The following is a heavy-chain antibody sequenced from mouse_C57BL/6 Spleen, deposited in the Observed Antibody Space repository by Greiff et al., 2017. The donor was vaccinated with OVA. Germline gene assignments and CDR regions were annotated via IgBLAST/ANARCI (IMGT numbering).Heavy chain of an antibody. V-gene: IGHV1-69*01. CDR1: GYTFTSYW. CDR2: IDPSDSYT. CDR3: ARWDLYDGYYLDY. J-gene: IGHJ4*01. D-gene: IGHD2-3*01. Sequence: VQLQQPGAELVMPGASVKLSCKASGYTFTSYWMHWVKQRPGQGLEWIGEIDPSDSYTNYNQKFKGKSTLTVDKSSSTAYMQLSSLTSEDSAVYYCARWDLYDGYYLDYWGQGTSVTVSS.